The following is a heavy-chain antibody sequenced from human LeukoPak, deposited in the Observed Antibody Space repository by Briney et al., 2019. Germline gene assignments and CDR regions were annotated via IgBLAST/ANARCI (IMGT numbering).Heavy chain of an antibody. CDR3: ARAKKRSGYYYYYGMDV. Sequence: SVKVSCKASGGTFSSYAISWVRQAPGQGLEWMGRIIPILGIANYAQKFQGRVTITADKSTSTAYMELSSLRSEDTAVYYCARAKKRSGYYYYYGMDVWGQGTTVTVS. D-gene: IGHD3-16*01. V-gene: IGHV1-69*04. J-gene: IGHJ6*02. CDR2: IIPILGIA. CDR1: GGTFSSYA.